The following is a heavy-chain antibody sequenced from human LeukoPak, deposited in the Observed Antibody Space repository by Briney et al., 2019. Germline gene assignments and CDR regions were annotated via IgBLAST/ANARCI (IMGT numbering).Heavy chain of an antibody. CDR2: IFHSGNT. CDR3: ARESCTSSSCYARYYYGMDV. Sequence: SETLSLTRAVSGGAISSANWWSWARQPPGKGLEWIGEIFHSGNTNYNPSLKSRVTISVDKSKNQFSLKLTSVTAADTAVYYCARESCTSSSCYARYYYGMDVWGKGTTVTVSS. D-gene: IGHD2-2*01. CDR1: GGAISSANW. J-gene: IGHJ6*04. V-gene: IGHV4-4*02.